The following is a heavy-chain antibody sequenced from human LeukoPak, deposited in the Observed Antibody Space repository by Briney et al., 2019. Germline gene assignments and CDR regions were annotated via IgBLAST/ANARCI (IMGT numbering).Heavy chain of an antibody. CDR2: IYYSGST. CDR3: ARGRDIVATTDFDY. J-gene: IGHJ4*02. CDR1: GGSISSYY. Sequence: SETLSLTCTVSGGSISSYYWSWIRQPPGKGLEWIGYIYYSGSTNYNPSLKSRVTISVDTSKNQFSLKLRSVTAAGTAVYYCARGRDIVATTDFDYWGQGTLVTVSS. D-gene: IGHD5-12*01. V-gene: IGHV4-59*01.